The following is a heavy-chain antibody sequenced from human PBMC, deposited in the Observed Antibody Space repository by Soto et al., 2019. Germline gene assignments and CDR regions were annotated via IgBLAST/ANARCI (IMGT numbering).Heavy chain of an antibody. CDR1: GFTFSSYA. V-gene: IGHV3-30*04. D-gene: IGHD3-22*01. CDR3: ARAYYYDSSGFYRTDFYYYGMDV. CDR2: ISIDGTNK. J-gene: IGHJ6*02. Sequence: GGSLRLSCVASGFTFSSYAMHWVRQAPGKGLEWVAVISIDGTNKYYADSVKGRFTMSRDNSKNTLYLQMNSLRAEDTAVYYCARAYYYDSSGFYRTDFYYYGMDVWGQGTTVTVSS.